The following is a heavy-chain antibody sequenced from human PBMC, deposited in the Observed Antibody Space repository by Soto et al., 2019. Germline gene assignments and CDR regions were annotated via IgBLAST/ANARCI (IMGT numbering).Heavy chain of an antibody. V-gene: IGHV1-18*01. CDR3: GREGVAPYYYYGRDV. D-gene: IGHD5-12*01. CDR1: GYTFTRSG. Sequence: GASVKVSCKASGYTFTRSGISWVRQAPGQGLEWMGWISTYNGDTNYAQTFQGRVTMTTDTSTSTVHMEVRSLRSDDTAVYYCGREGVAPYYYYGRDVWGQGTPVTVSS. J-gene: IGHJ6*02. CDR2: ISTYNGDT.